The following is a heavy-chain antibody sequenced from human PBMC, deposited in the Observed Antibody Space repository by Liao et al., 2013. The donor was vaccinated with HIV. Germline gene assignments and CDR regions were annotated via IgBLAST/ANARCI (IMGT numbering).Heavy chain of an antibody. CDR1: RGYISSFS. D-gene: IGHD2-2*01. CDR3: ARENIVVERTFDH. V-gene: IGHV4-4*07. CDR2: IYSSGST. Sequence: QVQLQESGPGLVKPSETLSLTCTVSRGYISSFSWNWIRQPAGKGLEWIGHIYSSGSTNYNPSLKSRVTMSVDTSKNQFSLKLSSVTAADTAVYYCARENIVVERTFDHWGQGTLVTVSS. J-gene: IGHJ4*02.